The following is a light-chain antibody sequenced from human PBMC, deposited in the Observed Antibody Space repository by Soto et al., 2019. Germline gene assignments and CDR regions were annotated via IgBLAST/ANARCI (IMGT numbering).Light chain of an antibody. CDR1: QNVKDH. Sequence: EIVLTQSPDTLSVSPGDGATLSCRASQNVKDHLAWYQQKPGQSPRLLIYDASNRATGIPARFNGSRSGTDFTLTIASLEPEDFAVYYCQPYNNWPLTFGGGTKVEIK. CDR3: QPYNNWPLT. CDR2: DAS. V-gene: IGKV3-11*01. J-gene: IGKJ4*01.